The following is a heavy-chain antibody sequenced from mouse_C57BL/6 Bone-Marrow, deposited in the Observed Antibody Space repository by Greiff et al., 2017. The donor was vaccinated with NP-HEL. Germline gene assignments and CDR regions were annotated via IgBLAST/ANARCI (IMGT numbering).Heavy chain of an antibody. Sequence: QVQLQQPGAELVKPGASVKLSCKASGYTFTSYWMHWVKQRPGRGLEWIGRIDPNSGGTRYNEKFKSKATLTVDKSSSTAYMQHCSLTSEDSAVYNCARREYDYEGFEDWGQGTTLTVSS. CDR3: ARREYDYEGFED. J-gene: IGHJ2*01. CDR2: IDPNSGGT. V-gene: IGHV1-72*01. CDR1: GYTFTSYW. D-gene: IGHD2-4*01.